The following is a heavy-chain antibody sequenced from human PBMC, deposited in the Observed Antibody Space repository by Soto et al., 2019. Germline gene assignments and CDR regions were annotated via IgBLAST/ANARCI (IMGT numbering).Heavy chain of an antibody. CDR2: LDWNGGDT. CDR1: GFVFDDYA. Sequence: EAQLVESGGGVVRPGGSLRLSCVGSGFVFDDYAINWVRQRPGKGLQWVAGLDWNGGDTNYADSVKGRFTISRDNAKNSCFLQMDNLRADDTALYYCVRSYFYFCNDYFNGSDCWGQGTQVTVSS. D-gene: IGHD3-3*01. CDR3: VRSYFYFCNDYFNGSDC. V-gene: IGHV3-20*04. J-gene: IGHJ4*02.